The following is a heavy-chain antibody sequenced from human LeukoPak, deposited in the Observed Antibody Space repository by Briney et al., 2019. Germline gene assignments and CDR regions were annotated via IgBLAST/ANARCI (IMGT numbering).Heavy chain of an antibody. D-gene: IGHD2-8*02. CDR2: IYYSGST. J-gene: IGHJ6*02. Sequence: PSETLSLTCTVSGGSISSGGYYWSWIRQHPGKGLEWIGYIYYSGSTNYNPSLKSRVTISVDTSKNQFSLKLSSVTAADTAVYYCARGLGLGGSLLMFTGVFPMDVWGQGTTVTVSS. V-gene: IGHV4-31*03. CDR1: GGSISSGGYY. CDR3: ARGLGLGGSLLMFTGVFPMDV.